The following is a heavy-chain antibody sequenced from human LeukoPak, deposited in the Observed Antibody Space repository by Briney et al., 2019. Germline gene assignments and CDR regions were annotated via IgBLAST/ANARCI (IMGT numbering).Heavy chain of an antibody. CDR2: IIPIFGTA. Sequence: SVKVSCKASGGTFSSYAISWVRQAPGQGLEWMGRIIPIFGTANYAQKFQGRVTITTDESTSTAYMKLSSLRSEDTAVYYCASSTSCYGCWFDPWGQGTLVTVSS. CDR3: ASSTSCYGCWFDP. V-gene: IGHV1-69*05. CDR1: GGTFSSYA. D-gene: IGHD2-2*01. J-gene: IGHJ5*02.